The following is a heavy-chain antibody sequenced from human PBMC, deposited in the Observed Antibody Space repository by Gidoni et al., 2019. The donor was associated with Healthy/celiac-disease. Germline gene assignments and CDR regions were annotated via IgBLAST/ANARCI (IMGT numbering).Heavy chain of an antibody. V-gene: IGHV1-69*01. CDR2: IIPIFGTA. CDR1: GGTFSSYA. J-gene: IGHJ3*02. Sequence: QVQLVQSGDEVTKPGSSLKVSCKASGGTFSSYAISWVRQAPGQGLVWMGGIIPIFGTANYAQKFQGRVTITADESTSTAYMELSSLRSEDTAVYYCARGTNYYDSSGSNDAFDIWGQGTMVTVSS. CDR3: ARGTNYYDSSGSNDAFDI. D-gene: IGHD3-22*01.